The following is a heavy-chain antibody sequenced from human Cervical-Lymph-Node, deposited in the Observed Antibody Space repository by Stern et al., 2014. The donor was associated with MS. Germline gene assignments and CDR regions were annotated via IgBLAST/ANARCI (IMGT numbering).Heavy chain of an antibody. Sequence: EVQLVESGGGLVKPGGSLRLSCAASGFTFSSYSMNWVRQAPGKGLEWVSSISSSSSYIYYADSVKGRFTISRDNAKNSLYLQKNSLRAEDTAVYYCARVEYYYDSSGFDYWGQGTLVTVSS. CDR3: ARVEYYYDSSGFDY. V-gene: IGHV3-21*01. D-gene: IGHD3-22*01. CDR2: ISSSSSYI. J-gene: IGHJ4*02. CDR1: GFTFSSYS.